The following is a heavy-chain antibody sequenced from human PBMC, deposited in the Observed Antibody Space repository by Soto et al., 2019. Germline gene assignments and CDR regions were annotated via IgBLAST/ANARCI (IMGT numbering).Heavy chain of an antibody. J-gene: IGHJ6*02. CDR3: ARGRHNVTSWYYGMDV. Sequence: ASETLSLTCAVYGGSLSGYYWSWIRQPPGKGLEWIGEINHSGSTNYNPSLKSRVTISVDTSKNQFSLKLSSVTAADTAVYYCARGRHNVTSWYYGMDVWGQGTTVTVSS. CDR1: GGSLSGYY. D-gene: IGHD1-1*01. CDR2: INHSGST. V-gene: IGHV4-34*01.